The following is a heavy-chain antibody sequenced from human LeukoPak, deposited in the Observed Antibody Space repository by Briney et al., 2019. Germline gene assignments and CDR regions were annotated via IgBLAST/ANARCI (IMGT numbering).Heavy chain of an antibody. D-gene: IGHD6-13*01. V-gene: IGHV3-23*01. Sequence: QPGGSLRLSCAASGFTFSSYAMSWVRQAPGKGLEWVSAISGSGGSTYYADSVKGRFTISRDNSKNTLYLQMNSLRAEDTAVYYCAKTDPGPRPYSPDSSSWGFDYWGQGTLVTVSS. CDR1: GFTFSSYA. CDR2: ISGSGGST. CDR3: AKTDPGPRPYSPDSSSWGFDY. J-gene: IGHJ4*02.